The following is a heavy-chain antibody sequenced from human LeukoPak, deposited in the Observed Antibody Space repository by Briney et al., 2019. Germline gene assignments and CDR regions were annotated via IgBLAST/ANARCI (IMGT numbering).Heavy chain of an antibody. CDR3: ASDSISMNAFDA. CDR1: GGSFTTHY. V-gene: IGHV4-59*11. Sequence: PSETLSLTCTVSGGSFTTHYWSWIRQPPGKGLEWIGYISYIGSTNYNPSLKSRVTISIDTSKNEVSLMLTSVTAADTAVYYCASDSISMNAFDAWGQGTMVTVSS. CDR2: ISYIGST. D-gene: IGHD3-22*01. J-gene: IGHJ3*01.